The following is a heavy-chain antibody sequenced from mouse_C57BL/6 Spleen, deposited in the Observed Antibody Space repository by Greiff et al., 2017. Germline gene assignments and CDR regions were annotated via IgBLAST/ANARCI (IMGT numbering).Heavy chain of an antibody. V-gene: IGHV1-19*01. CDR2: INPYNGGT. D-gene: IGHD1-1*01. CDR3: ARGGSSWWYFDV. J-gene: IGHJ1*03. CDR1: GYTFTDYY. Sequence: EVKLQESGPVLVKPGASVKMSCKASGYTFTDYYMNWVKQSHGKSLEWIGVINPYNGGTSYNQKFKGKATLTVDKSSSTAYMELNSLTSEDSAVYYCARGGSSWWYFDVWGTGTTVTVSS.